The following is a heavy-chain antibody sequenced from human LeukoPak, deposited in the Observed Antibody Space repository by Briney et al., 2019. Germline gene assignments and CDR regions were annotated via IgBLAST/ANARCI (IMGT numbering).Heavy chain of an antibody. CDR1: GFTFSSYS. J-gene: IGHJ5*02. Sequence: GGSLRLSCAASGFTFSSYSMNWVRQAPGKGLEWVSSISSSSSYIYYADSVKGRFTISRDNAKNPLYLQMNSLRAEDTAVYYCARQASYDFWSGYPENWFDPWGQGTLVTVSS. V-gene: IGHV3-21*01. CDR3: ARQASYDFWSGYPENWFDP. D-gene: IGHD3-3*01. CDR2: ISSSSSYI.